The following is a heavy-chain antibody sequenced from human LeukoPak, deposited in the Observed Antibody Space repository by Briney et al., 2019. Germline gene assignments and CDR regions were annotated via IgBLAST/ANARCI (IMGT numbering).Heavy chain of an antibody. CDR2: ISGSGGST. V-gene: IGHV3-23*01. CDR1: GFTFSSYA. CDR3: GNRWIVEVITTDDAFDI. Sequence: QPGGSLRLSCAASGFTFSSYAMSWVRQAPGKGLEWVSAISGSGGSTYYADSVKGRFTISRDNSKNTLYLQMNSLRAEDTAVYYCGNRWIVEVITTDDAFDIWGQGTMVTVSS. D-gene: IGHD3-22*01. J-gene: IGHJ3*02.